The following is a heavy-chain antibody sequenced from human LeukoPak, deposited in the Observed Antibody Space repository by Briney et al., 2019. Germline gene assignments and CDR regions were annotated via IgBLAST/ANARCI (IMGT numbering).Heavy chain of an antibody. CDR3: ARGGGYNYKLGY. D-gene: IGHD5-24*01. CDR2: INHSGST. Sequence: PSETLSLTCAVYGGSLSGYYWSWIRQPPGKGLEWIGEINHSGSTNYNPSLKSRVTISVDTSKNQFSLKLSSVTAADTAVYYCARGGGYNYKLGYWGQGTLVTVSS. J-gene: IGHJ4*02. CDR1: GGSLSGYY. V-gene: IGHV4-34*01.